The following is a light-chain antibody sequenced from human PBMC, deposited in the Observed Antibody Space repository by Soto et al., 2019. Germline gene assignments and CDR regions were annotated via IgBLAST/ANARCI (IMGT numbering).Light chain of an antibody. J-gene: IGKJ1*01. V-gene: IGKV1-5*01. CDR3: QQYHSYPWA. CDR2: GAS. Sequence: DIQMTQSPSTLSASVGDRVTITCRASQSISSWLAWYQQKPGKAPNLLIYGASSLESGVPSRFSGSGSGTEFTLTISSLQPDDFATYYCQQYHSYPWAFGRGTKVEIK. CDR1: QSISSW.